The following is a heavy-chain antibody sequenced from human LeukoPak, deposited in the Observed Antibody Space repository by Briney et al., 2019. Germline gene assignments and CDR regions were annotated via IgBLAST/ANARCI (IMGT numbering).Heavy chain of an antibody. CDR1: GFTVSSNY. J-gene: IGHJ4*02. D-gene: IGHD6-19*01. V-gene: IGHV3-53*01. Sequence: PGGSLRLSCAASGFTVSSNYMSWVRQAPGKGLEWVSVIYSGGSTYYADSVKGRFAISRDNSKNTLYLQMNSLRAEDTAVYYCAKVGSGWYDFYYFDYWGQGTLVTVSS. CDR3: AKVGSGWYDFYYFDY. CDR2: IYSGGST.